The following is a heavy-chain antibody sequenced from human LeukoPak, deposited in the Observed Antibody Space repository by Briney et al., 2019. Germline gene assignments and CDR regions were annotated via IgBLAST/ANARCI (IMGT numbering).Heavy chain of an antibody. Sequence: GGSLRLSCAASGFTFDDYAMHWVRHAPGKGLEWVSGISWNSGSIGYADSVKGRFTISRDNAKNSLYLQMNSLRAEDTALYYCAKDMGSGYCDSSGYYPNYYYYYGMDVWGQGTTVTVSS. V-gene: IGHV3-9*01. J-gene: IGHJ6*02. CDR2: ISWNSGSI. D-gene: IGHD3-22*01. CDR3: AKDMGSGYCDSSGYYPNYYYYYGMDV. CDR1: GFTFDDYA.